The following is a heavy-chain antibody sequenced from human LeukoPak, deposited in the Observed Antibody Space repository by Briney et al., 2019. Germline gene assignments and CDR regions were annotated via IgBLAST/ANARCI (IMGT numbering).Heavy chain of an antibody. J-gene: IGHJ4*02. CDR2: IHHGGST. Sequence: SETLSLTCAVSAYSISSGYYWGWIRQPPGKGLEWIGSIHHGGSTNYNPSLKSRITISIDRSKNQFSLKLNSVTAADSAVYYCATNVTYSFDNWGQGTLVTVSS. CDR3: ATNVTYSFDN. V-gene: IGHV4-38-2*01. CDR1: AYSISSGYY. D-gene: IGHD2-21*02.